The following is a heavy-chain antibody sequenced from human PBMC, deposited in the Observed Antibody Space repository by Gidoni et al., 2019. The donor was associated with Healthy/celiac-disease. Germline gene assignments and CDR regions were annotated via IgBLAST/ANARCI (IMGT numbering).Heavy chain of an antibody. CDR3: ARDPEPYYYDSSGYFRY. Sequence: QVQLVESGGGVVQPGRSLRLSCAASGFTFSRYGMHWVRQAPGKGLEWVAVIWYDGSNKYYADSVKGRFTISRDNSKNTLYLQMNSLRAEDTAVYYCARDPEPYYYDSSGYFRYWGQGTLVTVSS. CDR2: IWYDGSNK. J-gene: IGHJ4*02. V-gene: IGHV3-33*01. D-gene: IGHD3-22*01. CDR1: GFTFSRYG.